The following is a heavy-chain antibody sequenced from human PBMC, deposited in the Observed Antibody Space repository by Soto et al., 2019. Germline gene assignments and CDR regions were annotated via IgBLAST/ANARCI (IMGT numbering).Heavy chain of an antibody. Sequence: SVKVSCKASGGTFSSYAISWVRQAPRQGLEWMGGIIPIFGTANYAQKFQGRVTITADESTSTAYMELSSLRSEDTAVYYCATSYYYDSSGYYHHYYYGMDVWGQGTTVTVSS. CDR3: ATSYYYDSSGYYHHYYYGMDV. CDR2: IIPIFGTA. CDR1: GGTFSSYA. D-gene: IGHD3-22*01. V-gene: IGHV1-69*13. J-gene: IGHJ6*02.